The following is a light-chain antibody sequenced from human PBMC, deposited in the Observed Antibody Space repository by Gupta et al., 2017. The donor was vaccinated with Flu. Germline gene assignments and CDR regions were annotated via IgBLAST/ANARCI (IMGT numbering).Light chain of an antibody. CDR3: QQRSNVPPGFT. Sequence: IVLKQSPASLTLSPGERATRSCRASQSVSSYLAWYQQKPSQAPRPLIYDASNRATGIPARFSGSGCGTDFTLTISSREPEDFAVYYCQQRSNVPPGFTFGHGTKVDIK. J-gene: IGKJ3*01. V-gene: IGKV3-11*01. CDR1: QSVSSY. CDR2: DAS.